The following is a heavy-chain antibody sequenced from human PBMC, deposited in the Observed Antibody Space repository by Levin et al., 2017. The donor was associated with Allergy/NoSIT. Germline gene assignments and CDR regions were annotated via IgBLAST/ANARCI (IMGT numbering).Heavy chain of an antibody. CDR2: IGYDGSEK. CDR3: ARDRVAVRPGWFDP. V-gene: IGHV3-30*02. CDR1: GYTFSSYG. J-gene: IGHJ5*02. Sequence: GGSLRLSCAGSGYTFSSYGMHWVRQAPGKGLEWVAFIGYDGSEKHYADSVRGRFTISRDNSKNTLYLQMNSLRVEDTAVYYCARDRVAVRPGWFDPWGQGTLVTVSS. D-gene: IGHD6-6*01.